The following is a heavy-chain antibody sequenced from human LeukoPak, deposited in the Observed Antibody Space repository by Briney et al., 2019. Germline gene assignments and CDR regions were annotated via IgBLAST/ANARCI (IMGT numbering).Heavy chain of an antibody. J-gene: IGHJ4*02. CDR2: INHSGST. CDR1: GGSFSGYY. CDR3: AAWQNRLFDY. Sequence: ASETLSLTCAVYGGSFSGYYWSWIRQPPGKGLEWIGEINHSGSTNYNPSLKSRVTISVDTSKNQISLKLSSVTAADTAVYYCAAWQNRLFDYWSRGTLVTVSS. D-gene: IGHD2/OR15-2a*01. V-gene: IGHV4-34*01.